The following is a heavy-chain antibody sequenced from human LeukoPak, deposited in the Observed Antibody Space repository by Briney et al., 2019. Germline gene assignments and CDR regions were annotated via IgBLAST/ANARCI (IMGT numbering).Heavy chain of an antibody. CDR1: GYTFTSYG. J-gene: IGHJ6*03. V-gene: IGHV1-18*01. CDR2: ISACNGNT. Sequence: ASVKVSCKASGYTFTSYGISWVRQAPGQGLEWMGWISACNGNTNYAQKLQGRVTMTTDTTTSTAYMELRSLRSDDTAVYYCARGSSSIAARLSDYYYYYYMDVWGKGTTVTVSS. CDR3: ARGSSSIAARLSDYYYYYYMDV. D-gene: IGHD6-6*01.